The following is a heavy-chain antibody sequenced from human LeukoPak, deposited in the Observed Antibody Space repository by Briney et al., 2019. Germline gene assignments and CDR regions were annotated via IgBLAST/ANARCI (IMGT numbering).Heavy chain of an antibody. D-gene: IGHD2-2*02. CDR1: GGSISSGSYY. V-gene: IGHV4-61*02. J-gene: IGHJ5*02. Sequence: SQTLSLTCTVSGGSISSGSYYWSWIRQPAGKELEWIGRIYTSGSTNYNPSLKSRVTISVDTSKNQFSLKLSSVTAADTAVYYCARDGLGYCSSTSCYNPNTWGQGALVTVSS. CDR2: IYTSGST. CDR3: ARDGLGYCSSTSCYNPNT.